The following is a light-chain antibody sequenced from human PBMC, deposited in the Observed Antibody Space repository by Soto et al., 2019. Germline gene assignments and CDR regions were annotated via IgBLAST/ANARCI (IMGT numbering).Light chain of an antibody. V-gene: IGKV3-15*01. J-gene: IGKJ4*01. CDR1: QSISGN. CDR3: QQYNNWPPIT. Sequence: EIVMTQSPATLSVSPGERATLSCRASQSISGNLAWYQQKPGQAPRLLMYGASTRATGIPATFSGSGSGTEFTLTNSSLQSEDFAVYYCQQYNNWPPITFGGGTKVEIK. CDR2: GAS.